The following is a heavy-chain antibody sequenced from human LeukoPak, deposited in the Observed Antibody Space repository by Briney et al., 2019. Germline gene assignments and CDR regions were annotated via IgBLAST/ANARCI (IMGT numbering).Heavy chain of an antibody. Sequence: GGSLRLSCAASGFTFSSYGMHWVRQAPGKGLEWVAVISYDGSNKYFADSVKGRFTISRDNSKNTLYLQMNSLRAEDTAAYYCAKGQWLVGSLYGMDVWGQGTPVTVSS. J-gene: IGHJ6*02. CDR2: ISYDGSNK. CDR1: GFTFSSYG. D-gene: IGHD6-19*01. CDR3: AKGQWLVGSLYGMDV. V-gene: IGHV3-30*18.